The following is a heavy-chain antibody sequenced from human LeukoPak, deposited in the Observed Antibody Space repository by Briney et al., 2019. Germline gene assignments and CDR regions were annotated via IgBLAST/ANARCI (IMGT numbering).Heavy chain of an antibody. D-gene: IGHD3-9*01. CDR2: INHSGST. Sequence: SETLSLTCAVYGGSFSGYYWSWIRQPPGKGLEWIGEINHSGSTNYNPSLKSRVTISVDTSKNQFSLKLSSVTAADTAVYYCARAGLRYFGWSWAPATYNWFDPWGQGTLVTVSS. CDR3: ARAGLRYFGWSWAPATYNWFDP. CDR1: GGSFSGYY. J-gene: IGHJ5*02. V-gene: IGHV4-34*01.